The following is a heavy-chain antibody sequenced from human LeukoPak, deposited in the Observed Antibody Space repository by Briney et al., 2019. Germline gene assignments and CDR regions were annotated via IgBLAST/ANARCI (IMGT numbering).Heavy chain of an antibody. D-gene: IGHD4-23*01. J-gene: IGHJ3*02. CDR2: IYPGDSDT. CDR1: GYSFTSYW. CDR3: ARQDYGGNSVPDAFDI. Sequence: GESLQISCKGSGYSFTSYWIGWVRQMPGKGLEWMGIIYPGDSDTRYSPSSQGQVTISADKSISTAYLQWSSLKASDTAMYYCARQDYGGNSVPDAFDIWGQGTMVTVSS. V-gene: IGHV5-51*01.